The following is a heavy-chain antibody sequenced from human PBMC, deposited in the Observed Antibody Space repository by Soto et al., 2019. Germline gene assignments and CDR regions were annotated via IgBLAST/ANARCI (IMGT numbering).Heavy chain of an antibody. CDR1: GSTFSSYT. V-gene: IGHV1-69*02. J-gene: IGHJ1*01. Sequence: QVQLVQSGAEVKKPGSSVKVSCKASGSTFSSYTISWVRQAPGQGLEWMGRIIPILGIANYAQKFQGRVTITADKSTSTAYMELSSLRSEDTAVYYCARGDGIAVAVLQPWGQGTLVTVSS. CDR3: ARGDGIAVAVLQP. CDR2: IIPILGIA. D-gene: IGHD6-19*01.